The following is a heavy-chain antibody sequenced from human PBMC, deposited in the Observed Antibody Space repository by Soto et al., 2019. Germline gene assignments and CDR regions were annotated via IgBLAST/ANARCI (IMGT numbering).Heavy chain of an antibody. CDR1: GFTFSNDG. D-gene: IGHD6-19*01. V-gene: IGHV3-33*01. J-gene: IGHJ4*02. CDR3: AMGERQWLVTAVFTY. CDR2: ILYDGSNK. Sequence: RGSRRLSCAASGFTFSNDGMHWARQAPGKGLEWVAAILYDGSNKYYGDSVKGRFTISRDNSKNTLYLQMNSLRAEDTAVYYCAMGERQWLVTAVFTYWAQGSLVPVSS.